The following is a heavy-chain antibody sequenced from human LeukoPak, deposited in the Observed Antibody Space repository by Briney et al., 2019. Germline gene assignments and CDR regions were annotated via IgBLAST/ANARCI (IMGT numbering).Heavy chain of an antibody. CDR1: GFTFSIYA. Sequence: GGSLRLSCAASGFTFSIYAMSWVRQAPGKGLEWVSVIRDSGDNRYYADAVKGRFTISRDNSKKTLHLQMNNLRAEDTAVYYCAKHGYNSGVYDAFDIWGQGTRVTVSS. CDR3: AKHGYNSGVYDAFDI. V-gene: IGHV3-23*01. J-gene: IGHJ3*02. CDR2: IRDSGDNR. D-gene: IGHD6-19*01.